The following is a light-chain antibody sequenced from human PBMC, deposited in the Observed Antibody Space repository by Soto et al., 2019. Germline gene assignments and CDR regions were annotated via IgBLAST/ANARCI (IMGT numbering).Light chain of an antibody. CDR2: AAS. Sequence: DIQMTQSPSSLSASVGDRVTITCRASQSISRNLNWYQHKPGKAPKLLIYAASSLQNGVPARFSGGGSGTEVTLLISSLQPEDFGTFYCRQSYATASITFGQGTRLEIK. CDR1: QSISRN. J-gene: IGKJ5*01. V-gene: IGKV1-39*01. CDR3: RQSYATASIT.